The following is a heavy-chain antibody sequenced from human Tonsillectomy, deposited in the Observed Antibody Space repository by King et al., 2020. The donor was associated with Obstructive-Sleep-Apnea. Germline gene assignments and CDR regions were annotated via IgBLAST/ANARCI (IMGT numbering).Heavy chain of an antibody. J-gene: IGHJ4*02. CDR2: ISYDGSNK. D-gene: IGHD6-13*01. Sequence: VQLVESGGGVVQPGRSLRLSCAASGFTFSTYAMHWVRQAPGKGLEWVAVISYDGSNKYHADSVKGRFTISRDNSKNTLYLQMNSLRAEDTAVYFWATKGITAAGSFDYWGQGTLVTVSS. CDR3: ATKGITAAGSFDY. V-gene: IGHV3-30*04. CDR1: GFTFSTYA.